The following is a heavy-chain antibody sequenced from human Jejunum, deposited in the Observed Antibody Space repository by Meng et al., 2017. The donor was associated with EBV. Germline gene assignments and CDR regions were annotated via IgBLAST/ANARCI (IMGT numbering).Heavy chain of an antibody. CDR3: ARGKVTFDY. CDR1: GGPLTDNH. CDR2: ISYTGRV. J-gene: IGHJ4*02. D-gene: IGHD2-21*02. Sequence: QVHLQESGPGRVTPSATLSRACAVSGGPLTDNHWTWIRQPPGKGLEWIGYISYTGRVNYNPSLKSRVTISIDTSRNQFSLRLTSVTAADTAVYYCARGKVTFDYWGQGTLVTVST. V-gene: IGHV4-59*01.